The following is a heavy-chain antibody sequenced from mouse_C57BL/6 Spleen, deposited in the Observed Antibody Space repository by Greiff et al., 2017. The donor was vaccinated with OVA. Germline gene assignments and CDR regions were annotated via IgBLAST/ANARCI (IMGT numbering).Heavy chain of an antibody. Sequence: QVQLQQPGAELVKPGASVKMSCKASGYTFTSYWITWVKQRPGQGLVWIGDIYTGSGSSNYNEKFKSKATLTVDTYYSSAYMQLSSLASEYSAVYYCARQGYGYYAAWFSYWGQGTLVTVSA. CDR2: IYTGSGSS. D-gene: IGHD2-3*01. V-gene: IGHV1-55*01. CDR3: ARQGYGYYAAWFSY. J-gene: IGHJ3*01. CDR1: GYTFTSYW.